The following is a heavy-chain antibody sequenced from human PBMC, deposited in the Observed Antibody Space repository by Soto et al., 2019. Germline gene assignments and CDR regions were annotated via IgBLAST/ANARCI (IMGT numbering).Heavy chain of an antibody. J-gene: IGHJ4*02. CDR3: VREGIGNCGAGFD. CDR2: ITSGARYM. CDR1: GFTFSDHP. V-gene: IGHV3-21*02. D-gene: IGHD1-26*01. Sequence: EVQLMESGGGLVKPGGSLRLSCAASGFTFSDHPMLWVRQAPGEGLEWVSSITSGARYMYYADSVKGRFTISRDNVEKSLYLQMSSLTAEDTAVYYCVREGIGNCGAGFDWGQGTLVTVSS.